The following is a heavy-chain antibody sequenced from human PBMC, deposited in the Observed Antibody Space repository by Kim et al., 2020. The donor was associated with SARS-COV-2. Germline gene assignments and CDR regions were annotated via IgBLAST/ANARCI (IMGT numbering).Heavy chain of an antibody. CDR1: GGTFSSYA. CDR3: ARDNRPVQLWLNGMDV. CDR2: IIPIFGTA. J-gene: IGHJ6*02. D-gene: IGHD5-18*01. V-gene: IGHV1-69*13. Sequence: SVKVSCKASGGTFSSYAISWVRQAPGQGLEWMGGIIPIFGTANYAQKFQGRVTITADESTSTAYMELSSLRSEDTAVYYCARDNRPVQLWLNGMDVWGQGTTVTVSS.